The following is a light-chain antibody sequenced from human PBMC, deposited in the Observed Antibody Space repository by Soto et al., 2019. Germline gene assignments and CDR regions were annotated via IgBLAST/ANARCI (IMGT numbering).Light chain of an antibody. Sequence: QSVLTQPPSVSEAPGQRVTISGTGRSSNIGAGYEAHWEQQVPGTAPKLLIYENNNQPSGVPDRFSGSKSGTSASLAITGIQAEDEAEYYCQSYDSSLSGYVFGTGTKLNVL. J-gene: IGLJ1*01. CDR3: QSYDSSLSGYV. CDR1: SSNIGAGYE. V-gene: IGLV1-40*01. CDR2: ENN.